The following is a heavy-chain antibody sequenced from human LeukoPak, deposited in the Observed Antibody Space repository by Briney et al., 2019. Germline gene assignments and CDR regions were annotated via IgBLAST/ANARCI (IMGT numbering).Heavy chain of an antibody. V-gene: IGHV3-11*01. Sequence: GGSLRLSCAASGFTFSDYYMSWIRQAPGKGLEWVSYISSSGSAIYYADSVKGRFTISRDNAKNSLYLQMNSLRAEDTAVYYCARFVVVTAIVDYWGQGTLVTVSS. CDR2: ISSSGSAI. CDR3: ARFVVVTAIVDY. D-gene: IGHD2-21*02. CDR1: GFTFSDYY. J-gene: IGHJ4*02.